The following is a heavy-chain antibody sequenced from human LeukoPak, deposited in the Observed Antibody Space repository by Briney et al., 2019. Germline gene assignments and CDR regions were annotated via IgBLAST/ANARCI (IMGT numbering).Heavy chain of an antibody. Sequence: GGSLRLSCAASGFTFSNAWMSWVRQAPGKGLEWVGRIKSKTDGGTTGYAAPVKGRFTISRDDSKNTLYLQMNSLKTEDTAVYYCTTEDVLLWFGELGFDYWGQGTLVTVSS. D-gene: IGHD3-10*01. J-gene: IGHJ4*02. CDR2: IKSKTDGGTT. CDR3: TTEDVLLWFGELGFDY. V-gene: IGHV3-15*01. CDR1: GFTFSNAW.